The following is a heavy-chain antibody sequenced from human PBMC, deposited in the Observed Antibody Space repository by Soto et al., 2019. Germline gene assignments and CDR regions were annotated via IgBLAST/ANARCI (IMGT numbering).Heavy chain of an antibody. Sequence: GASVKVSCKASGGTFSSYAISWVRQAPGQGLEWMGGIIPIFGTANYAQKFQGRVTITADKSTSTAYMELSSLRSEDTAVYYCARGKISGSGYYSALDWGQGTRVTVSS. CDR1: GGTFSSYA. D-gene: IGHD3-22*01. J-gene: IGHJ4*02. V-gene: IGHV1-69*06. CDR2: IIPIFGTA. CDR3: ARGKISGSGYYSALD.